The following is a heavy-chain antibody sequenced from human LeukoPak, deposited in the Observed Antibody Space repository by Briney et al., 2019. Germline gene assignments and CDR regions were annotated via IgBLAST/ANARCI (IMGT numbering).Heavy chain of an antibody. Sequence: PGGSLRLSCAASGFTFSSTWMSWVRQAPGKGLEWIGRIKSKFDGETTDYAAPVKGRFIISRDDSKNTLYLQMNSLKTDDTGVYYCTTDPRDWGQGTLVTVSS. CDR1: GFTFSSTW. J-gene: IGHJ4*02. CDR2: IKSKFDGETT. CDR3: TTDPRD. V-gene: IGHV3-15*01.